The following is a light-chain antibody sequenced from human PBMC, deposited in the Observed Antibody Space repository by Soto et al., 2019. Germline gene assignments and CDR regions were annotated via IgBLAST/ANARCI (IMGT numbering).Light chain of an antibody. CDR3: QQYNSYSPWT. CDR1: QSVSSS. J-gene: IGKJ1*01. V-gene: IGKV3-15*01. Sequence: EIVLTQSPGTLSLSPGERAALSCRASQSVSSSLAWYQQKPGQAPRLLIYGASTRATGIPARFSGSGSGTEFTLTISSLQPDDFATYYCQQYNSYSPWTFGQGTKVDIK. CDR2: GAS.